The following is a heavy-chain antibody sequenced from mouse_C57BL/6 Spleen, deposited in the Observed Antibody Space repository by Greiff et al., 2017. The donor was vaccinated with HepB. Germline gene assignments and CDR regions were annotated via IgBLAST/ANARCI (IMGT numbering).Heavy chain of an antibody. Sequence: QVQLQQSGPELVKPGASVKISCKASGYSFTSYYIHWVKQRPGQGLEWIGWIYPGSGNTKYNEKFKGKATLTADTSSSTAYMQLSSLTSEDSAVYYCARKTAQATDDYWGQGTTLTVSS. V-gene: IGHV1-66*01. CDR3: ARKTAQATDDY. CDR1: GYSFTSYY. J-gene: IGHJ2*01. CDR2: IYPGSGNT. D-gene: IGHD3-2*02.